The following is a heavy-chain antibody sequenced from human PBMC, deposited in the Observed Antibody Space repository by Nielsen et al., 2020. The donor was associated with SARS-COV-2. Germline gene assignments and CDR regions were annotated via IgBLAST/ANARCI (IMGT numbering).Heavy chain of an antibody. CDR1: GYTFTSYA. CDR3: AREDRRYYYDMDV. D-gene: IGHD2-15*01. J-gene: IGHJ6*02. V-gene: IGHV1-3*04. CDR2: INTGNGNT. Sequence: ASVKVSCKAAGYTFTSYAMHWVRQAPGQRLEWMGWINTGNGNTKYSQKFQGRVTITRDTSASTGYMELSSLRSEDTAVYYCAREDRRYYYDMDVWGQGTTVTVSS.